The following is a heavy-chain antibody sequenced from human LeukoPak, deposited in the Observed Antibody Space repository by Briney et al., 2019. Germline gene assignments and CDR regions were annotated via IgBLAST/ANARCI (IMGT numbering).Heavy chain of an antibody. Sequence: GGSLRLSCAASGFAFSSYAMSWVRQAPGKGLEWVSAISGSGGSTYYADSWKGRFTISRDNSKNTLYLQMNSLRAEDTAVYYCAKGSWNYAELDYWGQGTLVTVSS. D-gene: IGHD1-7*01. V-gene: IGHV3-23*01. CDR3: AKGSWNYAELDY. CDR2: ISGSGGST. J-gene: IGHJ4*02. CDR1: GFAFSSYA.